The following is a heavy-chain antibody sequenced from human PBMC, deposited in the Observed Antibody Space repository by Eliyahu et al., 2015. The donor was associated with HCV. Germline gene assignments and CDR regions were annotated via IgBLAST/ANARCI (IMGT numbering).Heavy chain of an antibody. CDR1: GGSISSSSYY. V-gene: IGHV4-39*01. CDR2: IYYSGST. J-gene: IGHJ6*02. CDR3: ARRGRGNYYYYGMDV. Sequence: QLQLQESGPGLVKPSETLSLTCTVSGGSISSSSYYWGWIRQPPGKGLEWIGSIYYSGSTYYNPSLKSRVTISVDTSKNQFSLKLSSVTAADTAVYYCARRGRGNYYYYGMDVWGQGTTVTVSS. D-gene: IGHD3-10*01.